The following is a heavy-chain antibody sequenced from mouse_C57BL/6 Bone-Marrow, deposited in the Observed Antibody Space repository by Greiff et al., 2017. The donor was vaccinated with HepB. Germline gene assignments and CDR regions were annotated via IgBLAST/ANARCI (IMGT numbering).Heavy chain of an antibody. J-gene: IGHJ3*01. Sequence: EVKVVESGGGLVKPGGSLKLSCAASGFTFSDYGMHWVRQAPEKGLEWVAYISSGSSTIYYADTVKGRFTISRDNAKNTLFLQMTSLRSEDTAMYYCARSYYYGSPAWFAYWGQGTLVTVSA. CDR3: ARSYYYGSPAWFAY. D-gene: IGHD1-1*01. V-gene: IGHV5-17*01. CDR1: GFTFSDYG. CDR2: ISSGSSTI.